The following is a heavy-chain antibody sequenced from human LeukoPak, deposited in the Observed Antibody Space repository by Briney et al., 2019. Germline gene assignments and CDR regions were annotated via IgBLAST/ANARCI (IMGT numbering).Heavy chain of an antibody. CDR3: ARVDIVVVPAAPGY. V-gene: IGHV3-30*01. J-gene: IGHJ4*02. Sequence: GGSLRLSCAASGFTFSSYAMRWVRPAPGKGLEWVAVISYDGSNKYYADSVKGRFTISRDNSKNTLYLQMNSLRAEDTAVYYCARVDIVVVPAAPGYWGQGTLVTVSS. CDR2: ISYDGSNK. D-gene: IGHD2-2*03. CDR1: GFTFSSYA.